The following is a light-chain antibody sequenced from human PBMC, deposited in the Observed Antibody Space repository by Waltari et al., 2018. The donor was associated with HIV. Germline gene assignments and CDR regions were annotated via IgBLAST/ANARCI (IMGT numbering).Light chain of an antibody. V-gene: IGLV1-51*02. J-gene: IGLJ2*01. CDR1: SSNIGNNL. CDR2: ENK. Sequence: QSVLTQPPSVSAAPGQQVTISCSGRSSNIGNNLVSWYQQLPGTAPNLFIFENKKRPSGIPDRFTGSKSGTSATLGITGLQTGDEAEYYCATWDSSLSAGVFGGWTKLTVL. CDR3: ATWDSSLSAGV.